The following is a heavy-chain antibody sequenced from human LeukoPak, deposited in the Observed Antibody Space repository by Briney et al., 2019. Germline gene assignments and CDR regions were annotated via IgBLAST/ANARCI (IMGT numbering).Heavy chain of an antibody. CDR2: INPNSGGT. CDR3: ARDGMVQGVYDAFDI. V-gene: IGHV1-2*02. D-gene: IGHD3-10*01. Sequence: ASVKVSCKASGYTFTGYYMHWVRQAPGQGLEWMGWINPNSGGTNYAQKFQGRVTMTRDTSISTAYMELSRLRSDGTAVYYCARDGMVQGVYDAFDIWGQGTMVTVSS. J-gene: IGHJ3*02. CDR1: GYTFTGYY.